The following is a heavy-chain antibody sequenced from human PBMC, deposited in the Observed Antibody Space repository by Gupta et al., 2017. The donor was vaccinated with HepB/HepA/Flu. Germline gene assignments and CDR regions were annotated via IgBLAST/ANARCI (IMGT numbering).Heavy chain of an antibody. V-gene: IGHV3-66*01. CDR2: IDTGGST. Sequence: EVQLVESGGDLVQPGGSLRLSCAASGFSVSSNYMNWVGQAPGSGLEWVSVIDTGGSTYYADSVKGRFTSSRDKSKNTLYLQMKSLRAEDTAVYYCARDWLTGDSRGDDYWGQGTLVTVSS. J-gene: IGHJ4*02. CDR3: ARDWLTGDSRGDDY. D-gene: IGHD7-27*01. CDR1: GFSVSSNY.